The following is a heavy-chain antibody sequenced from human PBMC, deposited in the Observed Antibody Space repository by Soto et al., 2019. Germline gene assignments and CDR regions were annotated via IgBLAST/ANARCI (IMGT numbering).Heavy chain of an antibody. Sequence: QVQLVESGGGVVQPGRSLRLSCGASTFTFSGYDMNWARQAPGRGLEWVASISFHGRNKYYPDSVKGRFTNSRDNSKNALNRQMYSLRAEDTAVYYCANGRYFGSGSYCPDLDCWCQGTLVTVSS. D-gene: IGHD3-10*01. CDR2: ISFHGRNK. CDR1: TFTFSGYD. CDR3: ANGRYFGSGSYCPDLDC. V-gene: IGHV3-30*18. J-gene: IGHJ4*02.